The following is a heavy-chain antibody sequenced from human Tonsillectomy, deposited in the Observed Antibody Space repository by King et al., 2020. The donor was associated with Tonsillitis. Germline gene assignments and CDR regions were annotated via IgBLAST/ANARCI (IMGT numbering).Heavy chain of an antibody. CDR2: INHSGST. CDR1: GGSFSGYY. CDR3: ARGHRPGGITMVRGVSHFDY. J-gene: IGHJ4*02. Sequence: VQLQQWGAGLLKPSETLSLTCAVYGGSFSGYYWSWIRQPPGKGLEWIGEINHSGSTNYNPSLKSRVTVSVDTSKNQFSLKLSSVTAADTAVYYCARGHRPGGITMVRGVSHFDYWGQGPLVTVSS. V-gene: IGHV4-34*01. D-gene: IGHD3-10*01.